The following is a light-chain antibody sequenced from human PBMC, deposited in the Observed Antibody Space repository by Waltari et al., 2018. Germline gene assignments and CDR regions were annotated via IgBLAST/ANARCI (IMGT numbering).Light chain of an antibody. V-gene: IGKV3-20*01. J-gene: IGKJ2*01. Sequence: IVLTQSPGTLSLSPGERATLSCRASQSVSSNYLAWYQQRPGQAPRLLIHGSSGRAAGIPDRFSGSGSGPDFTLTISRLEPEDFAVYYCQQYGRSWNTFGQGTKLEIK. CDR3: QQYGRSWNT. CDR2: GSS. CDR1: QSVSSNY.